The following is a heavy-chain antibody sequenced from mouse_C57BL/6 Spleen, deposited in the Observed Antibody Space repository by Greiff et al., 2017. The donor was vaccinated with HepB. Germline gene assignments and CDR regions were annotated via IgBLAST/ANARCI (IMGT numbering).Heavy chain of an antibody. CDR2: INPSSGYT. V-gene: IGHV1-7*01. CDR3: ANGAYGNPWLAY. Sequence: QVQLQQSGAELAKPGASVKLSCKASGYTFTSYWMHWVKQRPGQGLEWIGYINPSSGYTKYNQKFKDKATLTADKSSSTAYMRLSSLTYEDSAVYYCANGAYGNPWLAYWGQGTLVTVSA. CDR1: GYTFTSYW. D-gene: IGHD2-1*01. J-gene: IGHJ3*01.